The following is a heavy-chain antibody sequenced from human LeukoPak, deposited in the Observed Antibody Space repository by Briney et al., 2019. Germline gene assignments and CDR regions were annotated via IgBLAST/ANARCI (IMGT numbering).Heavy chain of an antibody. Sequence: GGSLRLSCAASGFTFTSYGMSWVRQAPGKGLEWVSGISGSGGSTYYADSVKGRFTISRDNSKNTLYLQINSLRAEDTAVYYCARHLLWFGELSGGFDYWGQGTLVTVSS. CDR1: GFTFTSYG. V-gene: IGHV3-23*01. CDR3: ARHLLWFGELSGGFDY. CDR2: ISGSGGST. J-gene: IGHJ4*02. D-gene: IGHD3-10*01.